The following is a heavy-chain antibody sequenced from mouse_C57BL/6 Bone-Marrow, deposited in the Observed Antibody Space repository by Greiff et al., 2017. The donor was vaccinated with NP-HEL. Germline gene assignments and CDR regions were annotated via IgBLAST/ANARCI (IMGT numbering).Heavy chain of an antibody. Sequence: QVQLQQPGAELVKPGASVKMSCKASGYTFTSYWITWVKQRPGQGLEWIGDIYPGSGSTNYNEKFKSKATLTVDTSSSTAYMQLSSLTSEDSAVYYCARGSYYGYDGYAMDYWGQGTSVTVSS. D-gene: IGHD2-9*01. CDR2: IYPGSGST. V-gene: IGHV1-55*01. J-gene: IGHJ4*01. CDR1: GYTFTSYW. CDR3: ARGSYYGYDGYAMDY.